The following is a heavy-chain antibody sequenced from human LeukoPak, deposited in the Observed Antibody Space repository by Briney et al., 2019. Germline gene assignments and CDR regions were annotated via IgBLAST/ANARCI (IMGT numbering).Heavy chain of an antibody. V-gene: IGHV4-59*13. CDR1: GGSISSYY. CDR3: ARGRSGSYHSPFDY. J-gene: IGHJ4*02. Sequence: SPETLSLTCTVSGGSISSYYWSWIRQPPGKGLEWIGYIYYTGSTNYNPSLESRVTISVDTSKNQFSLKLSSVTAADTAFYYCARGRSGSYHSPFDYWGQGTLVTVSS. D-gene: IGHD1-26*01. CDR2: IYYTGST.